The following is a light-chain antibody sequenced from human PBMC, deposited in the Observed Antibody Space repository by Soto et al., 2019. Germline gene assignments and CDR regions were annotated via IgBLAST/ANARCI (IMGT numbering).Light chain of an antibody. CDR3: QQYDSSPWT. Sequence: EIVLTQSPGTLSLSPGERATLSCRASQSVSSSFLAWYQQKPGQAPRLLIYGASSRATAIPDRFSGSGSGTDFTLTISRLEPEDSAVYYFQQYDSSPWTFGQGTKVEIK. J-gene: IGKJ1*01. CDR2: GAS. CDR1: QSVSSSF. V-gene: IGKV3-20*01.